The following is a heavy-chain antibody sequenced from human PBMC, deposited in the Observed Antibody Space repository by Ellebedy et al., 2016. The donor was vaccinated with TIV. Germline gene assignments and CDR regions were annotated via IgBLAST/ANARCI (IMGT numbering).Heavy chain of an antibody. D-gene: IGHD4-23*01. Sequence: AASVNVSCKASGYTFTSYGISWVRQAPGQGLEWMGWISAYNGNTNYAQKLQDRVTMTTDTSTSTAYMELRSLRSDDTAVYYGARDPRTTVVTPDYYYGMDVWGQGTTVTVSS. CDR1: GYTFTSYG. J-gene: IGHJ6*02. V-gene: IGHV1-18*01. CDR3: ARDPRTTVVTPDYYYGMDV. CDR2: ISAYNGNT.